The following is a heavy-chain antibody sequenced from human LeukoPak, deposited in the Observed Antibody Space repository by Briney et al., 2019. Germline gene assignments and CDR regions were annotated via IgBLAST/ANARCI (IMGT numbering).Heavy chain of an antibody. CDR3: ARDGHGDYFDY. CDR2: ISSSSSYI. D-gene: IGHD4-17*01. V-gene: IGHV3-21*01. Sequence: GGSLRLSCAASGFTFSSYSMNWVRQATGKGLEWVSSISSSSSYIYYADSVKGRFTISRDNAKNSLYLQMNSLRAEDTAVYYCARDGHGDYFDYWGQGTLVILSS. CDR1: GFTFSSYS. J-gene: IGHJ4*02.